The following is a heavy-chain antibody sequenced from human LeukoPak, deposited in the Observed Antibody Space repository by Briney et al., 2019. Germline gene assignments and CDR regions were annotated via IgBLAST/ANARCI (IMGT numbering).Heavy chain of an antibody. V-gene: IGHV4-4*07. CDR2: IHSGGTT. CDR1: GDSISDDY. D-gene: IGHD3-22*01. CDR3: ARASYYYDSFGDY. J-gene: IGHJ4*02. Sequence: SETLSLTCTVSGDSISDDYYTWMRQPAGKGLEWIGRIHSGGTTNYNPSLMSRVTLSIDKSKKHISLKLSSVTAADTAVYYCARASYYYDSFGDYWGQGTLVTVSS.